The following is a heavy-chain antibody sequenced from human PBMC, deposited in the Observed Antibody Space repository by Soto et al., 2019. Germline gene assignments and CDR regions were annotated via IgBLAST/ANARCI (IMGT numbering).Heavy chain of an antibody. CDR2: ISSSSSYI. J-gene: IGHJ4*02. Sequence: EVQLVESGGGLVKPGGSLRLSCAASGFTFSSYSMNWVRQAPGKGLEWVSSISSSSSYIYYADSVKGRFTISRDNAKNSLYLQMNSLRAEDTAVYYCARDTTFGGVIDAFDYWGQGTLVTVSS. CDR1: GFTFSSYS. D-gene: IGHD3-16*02. V-gene: IGHV3-21*01. CDR3: ARDTTFGGVIDAFDY.